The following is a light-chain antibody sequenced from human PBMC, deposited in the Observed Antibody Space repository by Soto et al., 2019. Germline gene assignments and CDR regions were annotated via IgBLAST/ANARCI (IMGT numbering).Light chain of an antibody. V-gene: IGKV1-16*01. J-gene: IGKJ1*01. CDR3: QHYNSYSEA. CDR2: AAS. Sequence: DIQVTQSPSSLSASVGDRVTITCQASQDISNYLNWYQQKPGKAPKLLIYAASSLQSGVPSRFSGSGSGTEFTLTISSLQPDDFATYYCQHYNSYSEAFGQGTKVDIK. CDR1: QDISNY.